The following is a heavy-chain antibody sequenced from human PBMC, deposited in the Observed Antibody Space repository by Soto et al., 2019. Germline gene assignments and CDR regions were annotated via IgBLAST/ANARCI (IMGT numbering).Heavy chain of an antibody. CDR3: AKNPHIGYDYSWFAH. CDR1: GFTFSDYS. D-gene: IGHD3-22*01. J-gene: IGHJ5*02. CDR2: ISSSSGTI. V-gene: IGHV3-48*01. Sequence: GGSLRLSCTASGFTFSDYSMNWVRHAPGKGLEWVSYISSSSGTIHYADSVKGRFTISRDNAKSSLFLHMNSLRAEDTAVYSCAKNPHIGYDYSWFAHWGQGTLVTVSS.